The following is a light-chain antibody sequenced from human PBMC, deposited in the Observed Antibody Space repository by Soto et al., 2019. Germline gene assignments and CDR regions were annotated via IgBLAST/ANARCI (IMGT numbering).Light chain of an antibody. CDR2: AAS. J-gene: IGKJ1*01. Sequence: AIQMTQSPSSLSASVGDRVTITCRASQGIRNDLGWYQQKPGKAPKLLIYAASSLQRGVPTGFSGSGSGTDFTLTISSLQPEDFATYYCLQDYNYPLTFGQGTKVDIK. V-gene: IGKV1-6*01. CDR3: LQDYNYPLT. CDR1: QGIRND.